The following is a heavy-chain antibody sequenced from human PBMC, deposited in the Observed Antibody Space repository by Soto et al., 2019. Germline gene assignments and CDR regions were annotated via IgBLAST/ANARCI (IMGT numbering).Heavy chain of an antibody. J-gene: IGHJ2*01. CDR2: IKSKIDGGTT. CDR1: GFSLDEYG. CDR3: FTDRQIPPAYPTRRSSDL. Sequence: GGSLRLSCAASGFSLDEYGMNWGRQVPGKGLEWVGRIKSKIDGGTTDYAALVKGRFTILRDDSRSRVYLQMNSLKTEDTAFFSLFTDRQIPPAYPTRRSSDL. V-gene: IGHV3-15*07. D-gene: IGHD1-1*01.